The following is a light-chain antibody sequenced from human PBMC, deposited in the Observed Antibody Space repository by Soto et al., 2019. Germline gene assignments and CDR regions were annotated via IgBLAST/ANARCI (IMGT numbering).Light chain of an antibody. CDR2: GAS. Sequence: EIVLTQSPGTLSLSPGDRATLSCRASQSVTSDYLAWYQQKPGQAPRLLIYGASIRATGIPDRFSGSGSGTDFTLTISRLEPEDFAIYYCQQTFSTPRTFGQGTKVEI. V-gene: IGKV3-20*01. CDR3: QQTFSTPRT. J-gene: IGKJ1*01. CDR1: QSVTSDY.